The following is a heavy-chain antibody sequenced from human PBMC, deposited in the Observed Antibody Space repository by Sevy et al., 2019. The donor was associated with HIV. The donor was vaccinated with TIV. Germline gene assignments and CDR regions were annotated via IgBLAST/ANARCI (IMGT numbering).Heavy chain of an antibody. Sequence: GGSLRLSCAASGFTFSNAWMNWVRQAPGKGLEWVGRIKSKTDGGTTDYAAPVKGRFTISRDDSKNTLYLQMNSLKTGDTAVYYCTTAALAAAGSTDYYYYGMDVWGQGTTVTVSS. J-gene: IGHJ6*02. CDR1: GFTFSNAW. CDR2: IKSKTDGGTT. CDR3: TTAALAAAGSTDYYYYGMDV. V-gene: IGHV3-15*07. D-gene: IGHD6-13*01.